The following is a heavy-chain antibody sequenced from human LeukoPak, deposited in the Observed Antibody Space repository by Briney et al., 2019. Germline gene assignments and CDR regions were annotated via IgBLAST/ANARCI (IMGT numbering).Heavy chain of an antibody. D-gene: IGHD1-26*01. V-gene: IGHV3-48*03. J-gene: IGHJ4*02. CDR1: GFTFSSYE. Sequence: GGSLRLSCAASGFTFSSYEMNWVRQAPGKGLEWVSYISSSGITIYYADSVKGRFTISRDNAKNSLYLQMNSLRAEDTAVYYCARDFRGGSYVVGYRGQGTPVTVSS. CDR2: ISSSGITI. CDR3: ARDFRGGSYVVGY.